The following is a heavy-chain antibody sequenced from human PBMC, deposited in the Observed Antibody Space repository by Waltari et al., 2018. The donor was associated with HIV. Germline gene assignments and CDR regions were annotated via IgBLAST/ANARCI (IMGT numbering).Heavy chain of an antibody. J-gene: IGHJ6*02. D-gene: IGHD3-22*01. CDR2: MNANSGKI. CDR1: GYTFLNFD. Sequence: QVPLVQSGPGVKRPGGSVNISCKAYGYTFLNFDVNWVGPAAGQGREWLGWMNANSGKIEYRYIFEERVMLTRDVSTDPAYMEMSGLTPEDTAIDYCAGNSSGKGNRYFYYGLDVWGQGTPVTV. V-gene: IGHV1-8*02. CDR3: AGNSSGKGNRYFYYGLDV.